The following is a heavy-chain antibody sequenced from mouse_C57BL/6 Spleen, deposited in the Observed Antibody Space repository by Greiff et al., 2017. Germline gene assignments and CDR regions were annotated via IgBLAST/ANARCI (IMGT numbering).Heavy chain of an antibody. CDR1: GYTFTSYW. J-gene: IGHJ2*01. CDR2: IYPSDSET. V-gene: IGHV1-61*01. Sequence: QVQLQQPGAELVRPGSSVKLSCKASGYTFTSYWMDWVKQRPGQGLEWIGNIYPSDSETHYNQKFKDKATLTVDKSSSTAYMQLSSLTSEDAAVYYCARDYDYLNFDYWGQGTMLTVSS. CDR3: ARDYDYLNFDY. D-gene: IGHD2-4*01.